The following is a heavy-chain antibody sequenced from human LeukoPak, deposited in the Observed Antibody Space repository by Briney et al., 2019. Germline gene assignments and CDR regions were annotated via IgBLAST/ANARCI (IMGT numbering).Heavy chain of an antibody. V-gene: IGHV4-38-2*02. D-gene: IGHD6-19*01. CDR1: GYSISSGYY. CDR2: MHHSGSI. CDR3: AREAGRMNAFDI. Sequence: PSETLSLTCAVSGYSISSGYYWGWIRQPPGKGLEGIGSMHHSGSIYYNPSLKSRVTISVDTSKNQFSLKLSSVTAADTAVYYCAREAGRMNAFDIWGQGTMVTVSS. J-gene: IGHJ3*02.